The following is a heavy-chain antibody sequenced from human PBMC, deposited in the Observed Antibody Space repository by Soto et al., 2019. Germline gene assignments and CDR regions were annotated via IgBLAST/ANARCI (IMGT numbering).Heavy chain of an antibody. CDR2: ISYDGSNK. CDR1: GFTFSSYA. Sequence: QVQLVESGGGVVQPGRSLRLSCAASGFTFSSYAMHWVRQAPGKGLEWVAVISYDGSNKYYADSVKGRFTISGDNSKNTLYLQMNSLRAEDTAVYYCARDPWGRDYWGQGTLVTVSS. J-gene: IGHJ4*02. V-gene: IGHV3-30-3*01. D-gene: IGHD7-27*01. CDR3: ARDPWGRDY.